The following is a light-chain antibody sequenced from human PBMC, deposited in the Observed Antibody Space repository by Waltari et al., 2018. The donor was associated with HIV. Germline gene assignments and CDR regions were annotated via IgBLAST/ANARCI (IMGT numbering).Light chain of an antibody. CDR3: QQYNNWPPT. Sequence: EIVMTQSPATLSVSPGERATLSCRASQSVSSNLVWYQQKPGQAPRLLIYGASTRTTGIAPRFSGSGSETEFTLTSNSLQSEDFAVYYCQQYNNWPPTFGQGTKLEIK. CDR1: QSVSSN. V-gene: IGKV3-15*01. J-gene: IGKJ2*01. CDR2: GAS.